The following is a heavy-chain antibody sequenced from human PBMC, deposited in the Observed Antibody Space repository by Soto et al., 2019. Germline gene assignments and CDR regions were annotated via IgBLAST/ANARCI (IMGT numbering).Heavy chain of an antibody. J-gene: IGHJ5*02. CDR2: INHRGTT. Sequence: LSLTGAGCGGSLSDYYWNSLQQPPGKGLEWIGEINHRGTTSYNPSLKSRVDISVDTAMTQFSLKLRSVTAADTAIYYCARYQWNPGAFDPWGPGTQVTVSS. V-gene: IGHV4-34*01. D-gene: IGHD1-20*01. CDR1: GGSLSDYY. CDR3: ARYQWNPGAFDP.